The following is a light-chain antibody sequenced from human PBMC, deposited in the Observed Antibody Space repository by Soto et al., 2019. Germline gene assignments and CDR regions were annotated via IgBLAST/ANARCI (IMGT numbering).Light chain of an antibody. Sequence: QSVLTQSSSASASLGSSVKLTCTLSSGHSSYIIAWHQQQPGKAPRYLMKLEGSGSYNKGSGVPDRFSGSSSGADRYLTISHLQSEDEADYYCETWDSNTHKGVFGGGTKLTV. CDR1: SGHSSYI. V-gene: IGLV4-60*03. J-gene: IGLJ3*02. CDR2: LEGSGSY. CDR3: ETWDSNTHKGV.